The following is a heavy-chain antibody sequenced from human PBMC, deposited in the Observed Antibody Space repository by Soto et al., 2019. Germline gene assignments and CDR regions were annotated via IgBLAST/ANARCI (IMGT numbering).Heavy chain of an antibody. CDR3: ARGIIAALTPTLEYFQH. CDR2: ISAYNGST. V-gene: IGHV1-18*01. Sequence: GASVKVSCKASGYTFTSYGISWVRQAPGQGLEWMGWISAYNGSTNYAQKLQGRVTMTTDTSTSTAYMELRSLRPDDTAVYYCARGIIAALTPTLEYFQHWGQGSLVTVSS. D-gene: IGHD6-6*01. CDR1: GYTFTSYG. J-gene: IGHJ1*01.